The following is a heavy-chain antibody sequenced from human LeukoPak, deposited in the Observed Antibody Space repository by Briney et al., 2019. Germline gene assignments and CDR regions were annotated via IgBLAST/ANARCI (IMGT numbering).Heavy chain of an antibody. Sequence: TGGSLRLSCAASGFTVSSNYMSWVRQAPGKGLEWVAAISNNGGYTYYADSVQGRFTISRDNSKSTLCLQMNSLRAEDTAVYYCAKQLGYCSDGSCYFPYWGRGTLVTVSS. CDR3: AKQLGYCSDGSCYFPY. J-gene: IGHJ4*02. CDR2: ISNNGGYT. D-gene: IGHD2-15*01. CDR1: GFTVSSNY. V-gene: IGHV3-23*01.